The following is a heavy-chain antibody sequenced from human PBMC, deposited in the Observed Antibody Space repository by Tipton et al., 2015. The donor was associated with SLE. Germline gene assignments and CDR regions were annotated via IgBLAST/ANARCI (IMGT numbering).Heavy chain of an antibody. V-gene: IGHV4-61*02. CDR3: ARGLLTWRGAIVGVDV. D-gene: IGHD2-21*01. J-gene: IGHJ6*02. CDR2: IYTSGST. Sequence: LRLSCTVSGGSITSGSHYWSWIRQPAGKGLEWIGRIYTSGSTNYNPSLKSRVTMSIDTSKNQFSLRLTSVTAADTAVYYCARGLLTWRGAIVGVDVWGQGTTVNVSS. CDR1: GGSITSGSHY.